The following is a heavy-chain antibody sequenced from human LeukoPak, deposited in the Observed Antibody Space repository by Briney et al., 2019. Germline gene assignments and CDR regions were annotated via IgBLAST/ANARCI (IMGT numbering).Heavy chain of an antibody. CDR3: ARGPRSYRAYYYYMDV. J-gene: IGHJ6*03. Sequence: PSETLSLTCAVYGGSFSGYYWSWIRQPPGKGLEWIGEINHSGSTNYNPSLKSRVTISVDTSKNQFSLKLSSVTAADTAVYYCARGPRSYRAYYYYMDVWGKGTTVTISS. V-gene: IGHV4-34*01. CDR1: GGSFSGYY. CDR2: INHSGST. D-gene: IGHD1-26*01.